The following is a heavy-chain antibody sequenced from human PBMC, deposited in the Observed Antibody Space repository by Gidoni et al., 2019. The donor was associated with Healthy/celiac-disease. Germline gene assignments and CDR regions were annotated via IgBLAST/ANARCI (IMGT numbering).Heavy chain of an antibody. Sequence: EVQLLESGGGLVQPGGSRRLPCAASGFTFSRSAMSWVRQPTGKGLEWVSAISGSGGSTYYADSVKGRFTISRDNSKNTLYLQMNSLRAEDTAVYYCAKSNRGRWELRAFDYWGQGTLVTVSS. CDR3: AKSNRGRWELRAFDY. CDR1: GFTFSRSA. D-gene: IGHD1-26*01. CDR2: ISGSGGST. J-gene: IGHJ4*02. V-gene: IGHV3-23*01.